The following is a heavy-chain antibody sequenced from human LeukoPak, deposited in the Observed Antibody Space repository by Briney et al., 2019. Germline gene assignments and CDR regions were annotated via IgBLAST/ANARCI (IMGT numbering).Heavy chain of an antibody. CDR1: GFTFSSYA. J-gene: IGHJ4*02. CDR2: IKAKAHGGTI. V-gene: IGHV3-15*01. CDR3: TTDGVGVEGATYDN. Sequence: GGSLRLSCAASGFTFSSYAMSWVRQASGKGLEWVGRIKAKAHGGTIEYAAPVKGRFTISRDDSKNTLYLQMNSLKTEDTAVYYCTTDGVGVEGATYDNWGQGTLVSVSS. D-gene: IGHD1-26*01.